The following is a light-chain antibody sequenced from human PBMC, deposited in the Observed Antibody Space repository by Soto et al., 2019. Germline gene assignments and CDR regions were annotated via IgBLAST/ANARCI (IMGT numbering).Light chain of an antibody. J-gene: IGKJ1*01. CDR2: VAS. V-gene: IGKV2-28*01. CDR3: MQSLQTPRT. CDR1: QSLLHTDGYNY. Sequence: DIVMTQSPLSLPVTPGEPASISCRSSQSLLHTDGYNYLDWFLQKPGQSPQLLIYVASNRASGGPDRFSGSGSGTDFTLKISRVEAEDVGVYYCMQSLQTPRTFGQGTKVEI.